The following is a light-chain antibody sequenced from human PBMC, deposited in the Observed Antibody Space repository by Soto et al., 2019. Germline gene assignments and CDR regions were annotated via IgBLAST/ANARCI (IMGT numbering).Light chain of an antibody. Sequence: EIVMTQSPATLSVSPGDTATLSCRASQSVGGDLAWYQQKPGQAPRPLIYGASTRATGIPDRFSGSGSATEFTLTITSLQSEDFAVYYCHHYNNWPYTFGQGTKVDIK. CDR1: QSVGGD. CDR3: HHYNNWPYT. V-gene: IGKV3-15*01. CDR2: GAS. J-gene: IGKJ2*01.